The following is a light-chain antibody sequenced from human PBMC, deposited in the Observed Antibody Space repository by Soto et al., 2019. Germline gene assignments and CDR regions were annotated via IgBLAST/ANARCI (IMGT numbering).Light chain of an antibody. J-gene: IGKJ1*01. Sequence: DIQLTQSPSSLSASVGDRVTITCRASLNIGDSLSWFRQTAGKPPTQLIYGASALQSGVPVRFSGSASGTDFTLTIRNMQREDFATYYCLQTYNLPRTFGQGTKVDIK. CDR1: LNIGDS. CDR3: LQTYNLPRT. V-gene: IGKV1-39*01. CDR2: GAS.